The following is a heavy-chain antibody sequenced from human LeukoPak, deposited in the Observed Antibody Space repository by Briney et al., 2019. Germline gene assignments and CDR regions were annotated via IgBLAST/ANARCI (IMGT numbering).Heavy chain of an antibody. CDR2: IYYSGNI. J-gene: IGHJ4*02. Sequence: SETLSLTCTVSGGSISNYYWSWIRQPPGKGLEWIGNIYYSGNINYNPSLKSRLTISVDTSKNQFSLKLSSVTAADTAVYYCTRGRIYYDSSGFRYWGQGTLVTVSS. CDR1: GGSISNYY. V-gene: IGHV4-59*01. CDR3: TRGRIYYDSSGFRY. D-gene: IGHD3-22*01.